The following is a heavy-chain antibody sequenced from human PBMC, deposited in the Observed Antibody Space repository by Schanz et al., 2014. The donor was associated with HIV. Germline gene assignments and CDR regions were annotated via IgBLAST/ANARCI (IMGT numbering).Heavy chain of an antibody. V-gene: IGHV3-21*06. D-gene: IGHD6-19*01. CDR2: ISSSGGYI. CDR1: GFPFSSYA. CDR3: ARVSSYSSGWVDDQYYYDVDV. Sequence: EVQLVESGEGLVKPGGSLRLSCTGSGFPFSSYAINWVRQAPGKGLEWLSSISSSGGYIHYADSVKGRFTISRDNPKNSVLFLMDRLRAEDTAVYYCARVSSYSSGWVDDQYYYDVDVWGQGTTVTVSS. J-gene: IGHJ6*02.